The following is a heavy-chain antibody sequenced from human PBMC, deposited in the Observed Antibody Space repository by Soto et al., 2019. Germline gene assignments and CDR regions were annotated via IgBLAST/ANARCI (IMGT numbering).Heavy chain of an antibody. J-gene: IGHJ4*02. Sequence: SETLSLTCTVSGGSISSGGYYWSWIRQHPGKGLEWIGYIYYSGSTYYNPSLKSRVTISVDTSKNQFSLKLSSVTAADTAVYYYARSRNRVNFDYWGQGTLVTVS. CDR2: IYYSGST. V-gene: IGHV4-31*03. CDR3: ARSRNRVNFDY. D-gene: IGHD1-1*01. CDR1: GGSISSGGYY.